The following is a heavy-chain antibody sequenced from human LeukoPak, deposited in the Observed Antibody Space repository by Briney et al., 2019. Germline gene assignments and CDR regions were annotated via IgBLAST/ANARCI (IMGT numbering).Heavy chain of an antibody. CDR3: ARGGDYGDLRYFDY. Sequence: SETLSLTCTVSGGSINNYYWSWIRQPPGKGLEWIGYIYYRGSTNYNPSLKSRVTFSVDTSKNQFSLKLNTVTAADTAVYYCARGGDYGDLRYFDYWGQGTLVTVSS. J-gene: IGHJ4*02. V-gene: IGHV4-59*01. D-gene: IGHD4-17*01. CDR1: GGSINNYY. CDR2: IYYRGST.